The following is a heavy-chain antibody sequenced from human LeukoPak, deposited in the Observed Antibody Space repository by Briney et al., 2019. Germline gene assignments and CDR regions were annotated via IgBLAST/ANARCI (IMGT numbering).Heavy chain of an antibody. Sequence: SETLSLTCTVSGGSIGTSHYYWGWLRQPPGKGLEWIGSIYFSGSTNYNPSLKSRVTISVDTSKNQFSLRLSSVTAADTAVYYCARTTEGGYSGYFYYYYMDVWGKGTTVTISS. V-gene: IGHV4-39*07. CDR1: GGSIGTSHYY. D-gene: IGHD5-12*01. CDR2: IYFSGST. CDR3: ARTTEGGYSGYFYYYYMDV. J-gene: IGHJ6*03.